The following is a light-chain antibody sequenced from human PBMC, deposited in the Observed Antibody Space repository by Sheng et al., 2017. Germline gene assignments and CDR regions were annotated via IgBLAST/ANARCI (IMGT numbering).Light chain of an antibody. CDR3: QQRSNWPLT. Sequence: EIVLTQSPAILSLSPGERATLSCRASHSVSSNLAWYQQKPGQAPRLLIYDASNRATGIPARFSGSGSGTDFTLTISSLEPEDFAIYYCQQRSNWPLTFGGGYQGGDQT. J-gene: IGKJ4*01. V-gene: IGKV3-11*01. CDR2: DAS. CDR1: HSVSSN.